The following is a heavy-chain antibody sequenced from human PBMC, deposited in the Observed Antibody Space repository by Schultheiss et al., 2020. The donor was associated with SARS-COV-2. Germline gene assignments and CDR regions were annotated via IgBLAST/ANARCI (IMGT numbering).Heavy chain of an antibody. CDR2: ISSSSSYI. J-gene: IGHJ5*02. D-gene: IGHD3-16*01. CDR1: GFTFSSYG. Sequence: GGSLRLSCAASGFTFSSYGMHWVRQAPGKGLEWVSSISSSSSYIYYADSVKGRFTISRDNAKNSLYLQMNSLRAEDTAVYYCARGFWGAFDPWGQGTLVTVSS. CDR3: ARGFWGAFDP. V-gene: IGHV3-21*01.